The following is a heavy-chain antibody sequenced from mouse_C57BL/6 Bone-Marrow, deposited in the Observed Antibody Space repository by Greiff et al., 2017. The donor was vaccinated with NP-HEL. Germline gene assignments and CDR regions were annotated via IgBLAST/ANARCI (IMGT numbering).Heavy chain of an antibody. Sequence: VKLQESGPELARPWASVKLSCQAFYTFSRRVHFAIRDTNYWLQWVKLRPGQGLEWIGAIYPGNGDTSTNQKFKGKATFTADQSSRTAYMQSSRLTTEESAVYYCAQAWDWYDYDVGFAYWGQGNLVTVSA. CDR3: TEESAVYYCAQAWDWYDYDVGFAY. J-gene: IGHJ3*01. D-gene: IGHD2-4*01. CDR2: GQGLEWIG. V-gene: IGHV1-87*01. CDR1: YTFSRRVH.